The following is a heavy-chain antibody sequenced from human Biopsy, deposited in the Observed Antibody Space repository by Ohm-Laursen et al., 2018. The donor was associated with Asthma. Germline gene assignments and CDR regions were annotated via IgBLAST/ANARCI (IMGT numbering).Heavy chain of an antibody. D-gene: IGHD6-19*01. V-gene: IGHV3-30-3*01. J-gene: IGHJ4*02. CDR3: ARGDSSGWSHYYFDY. CDR1: GFTFSSNA. CDR2: ISYDGNNK. Sequence: SLRLSCAASGFTFSSNAMHWVRQAPGKGLEWVTVISYDGNNKYYADSVKGRFTISRDNSKNTLYLQMKSLRAEDTAVYYCARGDSSGWSHYYFDYWGQGTLVTISS.